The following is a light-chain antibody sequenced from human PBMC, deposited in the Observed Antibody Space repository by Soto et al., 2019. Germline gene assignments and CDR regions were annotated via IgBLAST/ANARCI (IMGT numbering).Light chain of an antibody. Sequence: EIVMTQSPATLSVSPGERATLSCRASQSVSSDLAWYQQKPGQAPRLLIYGASTRATGIPARFSGSGSGTEFTLTIGSLQSEDFAVYYCQQYNNRPSTFGQGTKVEIK. CDR2: GAS. V-gene: IGKV3-15*01. J-gene: IGKJ1*01. CDR1: QSVSSD. CDR3: QQYNNRPST.